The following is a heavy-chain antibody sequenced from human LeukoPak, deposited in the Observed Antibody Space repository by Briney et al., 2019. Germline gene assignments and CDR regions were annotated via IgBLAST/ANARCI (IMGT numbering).Heavy chain of an antibody. J-gene: IGHJ4*02. CDR2: INHSGST. V-gene: IGHV4-34*01. D-gene: IGHD3-22*01. CDR1: GGSFSGYY. Sequence: SETLSLTCAVYGGSFSGYYWSWIRQPPGKGLEWIGEINHSGSTNYNPSLKSRVTISVDTSKNQFSLKLSSVTAADTAVYYCARGTSGYYPYYFDHWGQGTLVTVSS. CDR3: ARGTSGYYPYYFDH.